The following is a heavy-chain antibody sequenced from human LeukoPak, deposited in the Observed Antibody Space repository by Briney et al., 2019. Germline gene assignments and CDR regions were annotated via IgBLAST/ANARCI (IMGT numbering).Heavy chain of an antibody. Sequence: GGSLRLSCAASGFSISNSAMNWVRQAPGKGLEWVSLIVASSGSTFYADSVKGRFTISRDSSKNTLYLQMNSLKASDTAMYYCARLRYYGSGSYLYYFDYWGQGTLVTVSS. CDR1: GFSISNSA. D-gene: IGHD3-10*01. V-gene: IGHV3-23*01. CDR2: IVASSGST. J-gene: IGHJ4*02. CDR3: ARLRYYGSGSYLYYFDY.